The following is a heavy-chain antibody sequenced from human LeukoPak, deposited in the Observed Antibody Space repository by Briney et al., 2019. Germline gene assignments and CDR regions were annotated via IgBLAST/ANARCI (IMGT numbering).Heavy chain of an antibody. J-gene: IGHJ4*02. CDR3: AKDEGIAAAGAFDY. Sequence: PGGSLRLSCAASGFTFSRYAMHWVRQAPGKGLEWVALISNDGSNKYYADSVKGRFTISRDNAKNSLYLQMNSLRAEDMALYYCAKDEGIAAAGAFDYWGQGTLVTVSS. CDR1: GFTFSRYA. D-gene: IGHD6-13*01. V-gene: IGHV3-30*04. CDR2: ISNDGSNK.